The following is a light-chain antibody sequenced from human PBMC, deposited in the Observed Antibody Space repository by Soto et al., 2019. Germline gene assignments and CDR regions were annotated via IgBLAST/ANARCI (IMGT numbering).Light chain of an antibody. CDR2: DAS. CDR1: QSVSSY. J-gene: IGKJ5*01. Sequence: EIVLTQSPATLSLSPGERATLSCRASQSVSSYLAWYQQKPGQAPRLLIYDASNRATGIPARFSGSGSGTDFTLTIRRLEPEDFAVYYCQQRSNWPVTFGQGTRLEI. V-gene: IGKV3-11*01. CDR3: QQRSNWPVT.